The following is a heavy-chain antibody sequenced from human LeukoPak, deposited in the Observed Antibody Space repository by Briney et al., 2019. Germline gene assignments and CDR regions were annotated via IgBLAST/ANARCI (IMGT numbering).Heavy chain of an antibody. J-gene: IGHJ6*02. CDR1: GYTFTSYY. CDR2: INPSGGST. Sequence: GASVKVSCKASGYTFTSYYMHWVRQAPGQGLEWMGIINPSGGSTSYAQKFQGRVTMTRDTSTSTVYMELSSLRSEDTAVYYCARSRVGATTHYYGMDVWGQGTTVTVSS. V-gene: IGHV1-46*01. CDR3: ARSRVGATTHYYGMDV. D-gene: IGHD1-26*01.